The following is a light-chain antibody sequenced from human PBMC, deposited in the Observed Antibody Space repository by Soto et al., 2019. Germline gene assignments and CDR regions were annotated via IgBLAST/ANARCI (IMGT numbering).Light chain of an antibody. Sequence: DIQMTQSPSSLSASVGDRVTITCRASQDIGDWLAWYQQKPGKAPKALVYGARSLQDGVPSRFRGGGSGTDFTLTINNVQLEDFATYYCQPYNTYPPTFGGGTKVDIK. J-gene: IGKJ4*01. CDR2: GAR. V-gene: IGKV1D-16*01. CDR3: QPYNTYPPT. CDR1: QDIGDW.